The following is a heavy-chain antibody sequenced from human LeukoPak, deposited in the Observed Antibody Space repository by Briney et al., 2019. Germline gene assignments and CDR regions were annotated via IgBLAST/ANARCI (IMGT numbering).Heavy chain of an antibody. V-gene: IGHV3-66*02. CDR3: ARGGFLEWLYGMDV. CDR2: IYSGGST. D-gene: IGHD3-3*01. J-gene: IGHJ6*02. CDR1: GFTVSSNY. Sequence: GGSLRLSCAASGFTVSSNYMSWVRQAPGKGLEWVSVIYSGGSTYYADSVKGRFTISRDNSKNTLYLQMNSLRAEDTAGYYCARGGFLEWLYGMDVWGQGTTVTVSS.